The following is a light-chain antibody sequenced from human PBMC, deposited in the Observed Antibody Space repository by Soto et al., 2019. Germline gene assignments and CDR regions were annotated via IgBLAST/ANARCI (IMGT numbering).Light chain of an antibody. Sequence: IVMTQSPATLSVSPGERATLSCRASQSVSSNLAWYQQKPGQAPRLLIYGASIRATGIPARFSGSGSGTEFTLTISSLQSEDFAVYSCQQYNNWPPENTFGGGTKVEIK. V-gene: IGKV3D-15*01. CDR3: QQYNNWPPENT. CDR2: GAS. CDR1: QSVSSN. J-gene: IGKJ4*01.